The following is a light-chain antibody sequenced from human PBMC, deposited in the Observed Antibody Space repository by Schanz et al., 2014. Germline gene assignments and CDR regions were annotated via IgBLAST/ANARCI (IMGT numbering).Light chain of an antibody. V-gene: IGKV3-20*01. CDR1: QSVSSN. Sequence: EIVMTQSPATLSVSPGERATLSCRASQSVSSNLAWFQQKPGQAPRLLICGASSRATGIPDRFSGSGSGTDFTLPIRRLEPEDFALYYCQQFGSPIPFGPGTRLEIK. J-gene: IGKJ5*01. CDR3: QQFGSPIP. CDR2: GAS.